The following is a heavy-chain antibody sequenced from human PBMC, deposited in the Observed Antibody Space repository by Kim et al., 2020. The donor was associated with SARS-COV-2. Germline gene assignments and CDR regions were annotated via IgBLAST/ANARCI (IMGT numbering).Heavy chain of an antibody. CDR2: IWYDGSNK. CDR3: ARDNRGSITMVRGVILRYGMDV. J-gene: IGHJ6*02. V-gene: IGHV3-33*01. D-gene: IGHD3-10*01. CDR1: GFTFSSYG. Sequence: GGSLRLSCAASGFTFSSYGMHWVRQAPGKGLEWVAVIWYDGSNKYYADSVKGRFTISTDNSKNTLYLQMNSLRAEDTAVYYCARDNRGSITMVRGVILRYGMDVWGQGTTVTVSS.